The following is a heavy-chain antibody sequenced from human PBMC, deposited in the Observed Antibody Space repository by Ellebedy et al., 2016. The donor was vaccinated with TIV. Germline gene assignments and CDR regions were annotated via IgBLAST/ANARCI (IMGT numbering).Heavy chain of an antibody. CDR1: GFTFGGFG. CDR2: ISFDGNKK. CDR3: AREDGDYPVDAFDV. J-gene: IGHJ3*01. Sequence: GGSLRLXXAGSGFTFGGFGIHWVRQAPGKGLEWVAVISFDGNKKYYSDSVGGRFTVSRDNSNNVVHLHMNKLKTEDTAVYYCAREDGDYPVDAFDVWGQGTMVSVSS. D-gene: IGHD4-17*01. V-gene: IGHV3-30*03.